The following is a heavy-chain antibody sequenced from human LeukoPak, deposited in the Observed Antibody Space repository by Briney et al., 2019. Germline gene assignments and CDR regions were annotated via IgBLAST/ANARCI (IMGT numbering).Heavy chain of an antibody. D-gene: IGHD6-19*01. CDR1: GFTFSSYW. Sequence: HAGGSLRLSCVASGFTFSSYWMTWVRQAPGKGLEWLANIKEDGSIQYYLDSVRGRFTISRDNAKTSAYLQLNSLRADDTAVYYCARDVWTGVAVTDYWGQGTLVTVSS. V-gene: IGHV3-7*01. CDR2: IKEDGSIQ. J-gene: IGHJ4*02. CDR3: ARDVWTGVAVTDY.